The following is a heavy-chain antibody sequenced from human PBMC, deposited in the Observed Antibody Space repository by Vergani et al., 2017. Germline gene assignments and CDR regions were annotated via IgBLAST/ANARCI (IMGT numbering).Heavy chain of an antibody. CDR1: GFTFSSYA. V-gene: IGHV3-64*04. J-gene: IGHJ4*02. Sequence: VQLVESGGGLVQPGGSLRLSCSASGFTFSSYAMHWVRQAPGKGLEYVSAISSNGGSTYYADSVKGRFTISRDNSKNTLYLQMNSLRAEDTAVYYCAGVTVFEGFPYYWGQGTLVTVSS. CDR3: AGVTVFEGFPYY. CDR2: ISSNGGST. D-gene: IGHD3-3*01.